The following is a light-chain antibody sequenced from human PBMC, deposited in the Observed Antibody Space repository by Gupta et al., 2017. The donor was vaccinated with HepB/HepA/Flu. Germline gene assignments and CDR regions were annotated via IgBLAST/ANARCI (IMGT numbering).Light chain of an antibody. CDR1: SSDVGGYNY. Sequence: QSALTQPASVSGSPGQSITIPCTGTSSDVGGYNYVSWYQQHPGKAPKLMIHDVSNRPSGVSNRFSGSKSGNTASLTISGLQAEDEADYYCSSYTRSSTLVVFGGGTKLTVL. CDR2: DVS. J-gene: IGLJ2*01. CDR3: SSYTRSSTLVV. V-gene: IGLV2-14*01.